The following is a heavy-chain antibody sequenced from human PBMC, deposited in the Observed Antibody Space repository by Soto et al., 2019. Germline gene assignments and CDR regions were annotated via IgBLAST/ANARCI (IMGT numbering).Heavy chain of an antibody. CDR1: GCTFSNYA. Sequence: PGGSLRLSCAASGCTFSNYAMGWVRQAPGKGLGWVSTVSGSGDTSYYAQSVKGRFTISRDNSKNTLFLQMHSLRAEDTAVYYCAREDRAGYCSGGSCYTVPRLWRGFDPWGQGT. CDR2: VSGSGDTS. V-gene: IGHV3-23*01. CDR3: AREDRAGYCSGGSCYTVPRLWRGFDP. J-gene: IGHJ5*02. D-gene: IGHD2-15*01.